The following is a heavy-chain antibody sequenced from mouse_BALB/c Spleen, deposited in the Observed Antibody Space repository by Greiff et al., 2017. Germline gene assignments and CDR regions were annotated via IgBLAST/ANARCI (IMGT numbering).Heavy chain of an antibody. J-gene: IGHJ1*01. CDR1: GFTFTDYY. V-gene: IGHV7-3*02. D-gene: IGHD4-1*01. CDR3: TRVQNCGCGYWYFDV. Sequence: EVQRVESGGGLVQPGGSLRLSCATSGFTFTDYYMSWVRQPPGKALEWLGFIRNKANGYTTEYSVSVKGRFTISRDNSQSILYLQMNTLRAEDSATYYCTRVQNCGCGYWYFDVGGAGTTLTVSS. CDR2: IRNKANGYTT.